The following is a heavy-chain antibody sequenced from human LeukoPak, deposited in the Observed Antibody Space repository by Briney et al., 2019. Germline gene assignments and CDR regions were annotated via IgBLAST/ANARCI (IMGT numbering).Heavy chain of an antibody. CDR1: GYTFTSYY. D-gene: IGHD6-19*01. Sequence: ASVKVSCKASGYTFTSYYMHWVRQAPGQGLEWMGIINPSGGSTSYAQKFQGRVSMTRDTYTSTVYMELSSMRSEDTAVYYCARVLAVAGSKWFDPWGQGTLVTVSS. V-gene: IGHV1-46*01. J-gene: IGHJ5*02. CDR3: ARVLAVAGSKWFDP. CDR2: INPSGGST.